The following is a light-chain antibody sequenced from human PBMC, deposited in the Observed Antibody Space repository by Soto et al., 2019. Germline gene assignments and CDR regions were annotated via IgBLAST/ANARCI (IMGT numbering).Light chain of an antibody. CDR2: LEGSGSY. J-gene: IGLJ3*02. Sequence: QLVLTQSSSASASLGSSVKLTCTLSSGHSSYIIAWHQQQPGKAPRYLMKLEGSGSYNKGSGVPDRFSGSSXGAXRYLTISNLQFEDEADYYCETWDSNTHTVFGGGTKLTVL. CDR1: SGHSSYI. CDR3: ETWDSNTHTV. V-gene: IGLV4-60*02.